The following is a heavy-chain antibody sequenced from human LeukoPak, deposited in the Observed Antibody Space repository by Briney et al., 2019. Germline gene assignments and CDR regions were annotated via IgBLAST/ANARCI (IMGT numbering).Heavy chain of an antibody. J-gene: IGHJ4*02. Sequence: PGGSLRLSCAASGFTFSDYWMSWVRQAPGQGLEWVAKISQDGREQRFVDSVKGRFTISRDNGKNLLFLQVDSLRAEDTAVYYCAGGALDYWGPGTLVSVSS. CDR2: ISQDGREQ. V-gene: IGHV3-7*04. CDR1: GFTFSDYW. CDR3: AGGALDY.